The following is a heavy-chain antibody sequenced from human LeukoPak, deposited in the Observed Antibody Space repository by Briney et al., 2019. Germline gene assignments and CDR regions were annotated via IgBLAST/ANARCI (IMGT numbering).Heavy chain of an antibody. J-gene: IGHJ5*02. CDR3: ARDRHYDASTVFDP. CDR1: GGTFRNYA. D-gene: IGHD3-3*01. Sequence: ASVKVSCKSSGGTFRNYAMSWVRQAPGQGLEWMGWISANSGNTKFAQKVQGRITMTTDTSTSTAYMELRSLRSDDTAIYYCARDRHYDASTVFDPWGQGTLVTVSS. V-gene: IGHV1-18*01. CDR2: ISANSGNT.